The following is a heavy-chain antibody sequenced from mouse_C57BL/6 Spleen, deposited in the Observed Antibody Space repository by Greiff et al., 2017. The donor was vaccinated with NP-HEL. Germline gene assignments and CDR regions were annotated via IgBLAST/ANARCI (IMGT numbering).Heavy chain of an antibody. CDR2: IYPGSGST. CDR3: ARGGYDLYAMDY. Sequence: VQLQQPGAELVKPGASVKMSCKASGYTFTSYWITWVKQRPGQGLEWIGDIYPGSGSTNYNEKFKSKATLTVDTSSSTAYMQLSSLTSEDSAGYYCARGGYDLYAMDYWGQGTSVTVSS. V-gene: IGHV1-55*01. D-gene: IGHD2-2*01. J-gene: IGHJ4*01. CDR1: GYTFTSYW.